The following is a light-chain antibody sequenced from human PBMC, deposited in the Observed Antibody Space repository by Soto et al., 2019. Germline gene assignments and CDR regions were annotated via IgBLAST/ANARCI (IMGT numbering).Light chain of an antibody. Sequence: DIQLTQSPSFLSASVGDRVTITCRASQGISSYLDWYQQKPGKAPKLLIYASSTLQGGVPSRFRGSGSVTEFTHTISLLQREDFAIFYCQQLNSYPRVTFGPGTKVDI. J-gene: IGKJ3*01. V-gene: IGKV1-9*01. CDR3: QQLNSYPRVT. CDR1: QGISSY. CDR2: ASS.